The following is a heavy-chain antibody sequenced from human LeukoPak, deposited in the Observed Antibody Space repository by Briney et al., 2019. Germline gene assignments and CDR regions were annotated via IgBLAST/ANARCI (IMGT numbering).Heavy chain of an antibody. J-gene: IGHJ4*02. D-gene: IGHD3-22*01. Sequence: SETLSLTCTVSGGSIGSSSYYWGWIRQPPGKGLEWIGSIYYSGSTYYNPSLKSRVTISVDTSKNQFSLKLSSVTAADTAVYYCARDALRYDSSGYYYSQTDYWGQGTLVTVSS. CDR1: GGSIGSSSYY. CDR3: ARDALRYDSSGYYYSQTDY. V-gene: IGHV4-39*07. CDR2: IYYSGST.